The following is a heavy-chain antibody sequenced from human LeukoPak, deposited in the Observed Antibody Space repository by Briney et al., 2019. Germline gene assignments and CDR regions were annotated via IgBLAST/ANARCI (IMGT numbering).Heavy chain of an antibody. CDR1: GFTFSSYA. Sequence: PGGSLRLSCAASGFTFSSYAMHWVRQAPGKGLEWVAVISYDGSNKYYADSVKGRFTISRDNSKNTLHLQMNSLRAEDTAVYYCASTDPPGSYVFDYWGQGTLVTVSS. J-gene: IGHJ4*02. CDR3: ASTDPPGSYVFDY. CDR2: ISYDGSNK. V-gene: IGHV3-30-3*01. D-gene: IGHD1-26*01.